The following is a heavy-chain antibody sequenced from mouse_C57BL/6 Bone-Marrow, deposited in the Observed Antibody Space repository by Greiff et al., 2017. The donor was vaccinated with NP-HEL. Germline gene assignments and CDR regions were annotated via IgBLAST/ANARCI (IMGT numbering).Heavy chain of an antibody. V-gene: IGHV5-12*01. CDR3: ARIPRGYYDYDGDAMDY. J-gene: IGHJ4*01. CDR1: GFTFSDYY. D-gene: IGHD2-4*01. CDR2: ISNGGGST. Sequence: EVQLVESGGGLVQPGGSLKLSCAASGFTFSDYYMYWVRQTPEKRLEWVAYISNGGGSTYYPDTVKGRFTISRDNAKNTLYLQMSRLKSEDTAMYYCARIPRGYYDYDGDAMDYWGQGTSVTVSS.